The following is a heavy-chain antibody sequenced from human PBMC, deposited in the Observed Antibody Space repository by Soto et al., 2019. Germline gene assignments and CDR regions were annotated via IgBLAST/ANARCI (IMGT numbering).Heavy chain of an antibody. Sequence: GGSLRLSCAASGFTFSSYAMSWVRQAPGKGLEWVSAISGSGGSTYYADSVKGRFTISRDNSKNTLYLQMNSLRAEDTAVYYCAKVQVCSGGSCQYYYYGMDVWGQGTTVTVSS. J-gene: IGHJ6*02. CDR1: GFTFSSYA. D-gene: IGHD2-15*01. V-gene: IGHV3-23*01. CDR3: AKVQVCSGGSCQYYYYGMDV. CDR2: ISGSGGST.